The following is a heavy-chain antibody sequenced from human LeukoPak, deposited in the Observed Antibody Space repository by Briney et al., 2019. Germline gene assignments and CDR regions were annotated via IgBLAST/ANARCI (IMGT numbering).Heavy chain of an antibody. CDR1: GFAFSAYG. Sequence: GGSQRLSCAGSGFAFSAYGMHWARQAPGKGLEWVALIWHDGTNEKYADSVKGRFTISRDNSMDTLYLQMNSLRAEDTAVYYCARWSRYSSGWYELDYWGQGILVTVSS. CDR2: IWHDGTNE. D-gene: IGHD6-19*01. CDR3: ARWSRYSSGWYELDY. V-gene: IGHV3-33*01. J-gene: IGHJ4*02.